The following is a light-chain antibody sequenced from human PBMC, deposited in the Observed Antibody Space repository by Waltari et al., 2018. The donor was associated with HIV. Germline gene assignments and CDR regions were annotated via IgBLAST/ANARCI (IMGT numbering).Light chain of an antibody. CDR2: ANK. J-gene: IGLJ2*01. CDR1: SGNISRSY. Sequence: NILLTQPHSVSEYPGKTVTISCTRSSGNISRSYMQWYQQRAGTSPTAVIYANKQRPSGFPDRFSGAIDSSSSAASLTISGLKTEDEADYYCQSYDNNNVLFGGGTKLTVL. CDR3: QSYDNNNVL. V-gene: IGLV6-57*01.